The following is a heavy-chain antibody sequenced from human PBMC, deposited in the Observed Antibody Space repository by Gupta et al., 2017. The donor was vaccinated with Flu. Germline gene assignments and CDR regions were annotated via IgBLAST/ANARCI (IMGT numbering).Heavy chain of an antibody. CDR2: VSWNSDRT. CDR1: GFTFKDYA. J-gene: IGHJ1*01. D-gene: IGHD6-13*01. V-gene: IGHV3-9*01. Sequence: QLVESGGHLVQPGRSLRLSCAASGFTFKDYAMHWVRQVPGKGLEWVSGVSWNSDRTGYGDSVKGRFSIPRDNGKNSLYLQMNSLRPEDTASYYCSVGMGSSWHFGAAYWGQGTLVSVSS. CDR3: SVGMGSSWHFGAAY.